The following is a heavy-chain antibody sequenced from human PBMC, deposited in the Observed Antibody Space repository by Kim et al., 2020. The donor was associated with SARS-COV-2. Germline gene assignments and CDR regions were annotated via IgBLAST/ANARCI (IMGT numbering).Heavy chain of an antibody. CDR3: ASLTGASGSYYFDY. J-gene: IGHJ4*02. V-gene: IGHV1-69*01. Sequence: AQKFQGRVTITADESTSTAYMELSSLRSEDTAVYYCASLTGASGSYYFDYWGQGTLVTVSS. D-gene: IGHD1-26*01.